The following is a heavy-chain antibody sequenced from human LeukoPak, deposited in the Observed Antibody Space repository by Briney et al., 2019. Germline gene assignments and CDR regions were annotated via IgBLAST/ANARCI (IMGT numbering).Heavy chain of an antibody. Sequence: GGSLRLSCAASGFTFSSYWMHWVRQAPGKGLVWVSRIITDGSSTSYADSVKGRFTISRDNAKNTLYLQMNSLRAEDMAVYYCTRGDYGFDNWGQGTLVTVSS. CDR2: IITDGSST. D-gene: IGHD4-17*01. CDR3: TRGDYGFDN. J-gene: IGHJ4*02. V-gene: IGHV3-74*01. CDR1: GFTFSSYW.